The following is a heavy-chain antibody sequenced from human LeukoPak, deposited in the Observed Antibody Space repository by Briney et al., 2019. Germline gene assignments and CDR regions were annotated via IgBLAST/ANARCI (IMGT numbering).Heavy chain of an antibody. CDR2: IYYSGST. Sequence: PSETLSLTCTVSGGSISSYYWSWIRQPPGKGLEWIGYIYYSGSTNYNPSLKSRVTISEDTPKNQFSLKLSSVTAADTAVYYCARESSYGDPIIDYWGQGTLVTVSS. CDR3: ARESSYGDPIIDY. CDR1: GGSISSYY. D-gene: IGHD4-17*01. V-gene: IGHV4-59*01. J-gene: IGHJ4*02.